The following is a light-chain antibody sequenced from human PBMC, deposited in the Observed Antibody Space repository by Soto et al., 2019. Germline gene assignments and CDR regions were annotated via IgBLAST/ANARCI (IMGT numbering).Light chain of an antibody. CDR1: QTIDNT. CDR3: QQYGSSPSIT. Sequence: EIVMTQSPATLSLSPGERATLSCRASQTIDNTLAWYQRKPGQAPRLLIYDASTRATGVPARFSGSGSGTDFTLTISRLEPEDFAVYYCQQYGSSPSITFGQGTKVDI. J-gene: IGKJ1*01. V-gene: IGKV3-20*01. CDR2: DAS.